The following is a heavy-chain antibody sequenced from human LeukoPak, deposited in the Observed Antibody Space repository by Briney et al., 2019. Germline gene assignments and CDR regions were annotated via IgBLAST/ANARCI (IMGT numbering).Heavy chain of an antibody. CDR2: IYSGGTT. CDR3: AGTGSTVNWFDP. Sequence: QPGGSLRLSCAASGFTVRSNYMNWVRQASGKGLEWVSIIYSGGTTNYADSVKGRFTISRDTSRDTLYLQMNSLRAEDTAVYYCAGTGSTVNWFDPWGQGTLVTVSS. CDR1: GFTVRSNY. D-gene: IGHD6-19*01. V-gene: IGHV3-66*01. J-gene: IGHJ5*02.